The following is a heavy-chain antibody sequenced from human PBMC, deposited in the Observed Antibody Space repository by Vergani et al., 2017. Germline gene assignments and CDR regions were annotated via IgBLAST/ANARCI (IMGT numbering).Heavy chain of an antibody. CDR1: GGSFSGYY. D-gene: IGHD3-3*01. Sequence: QVQLQQWGAGLLKPSETLSLTCAVYGGSFSGYYWSWIRHPPGKGLEWIGELNHSGSTNYNPYLKSRVTISVATSKNQFSLRLSSVTAADTAVYFCARGGAPPVYVLWRGYSRYNWFDPWSQGRLVTVSS. J-gene: IGHJ5*02. V-gene: IGHV4-34*01. CDR3: ARGGAPPVYVLWRGYSRYNWFDP. CDR2: LNHSGST.